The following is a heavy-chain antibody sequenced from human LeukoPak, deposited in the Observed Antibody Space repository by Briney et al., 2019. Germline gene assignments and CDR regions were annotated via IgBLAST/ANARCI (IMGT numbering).Heavy chain of an antibody. J-gene: IGHJ5*02. V-gene: IGHV4-38-2*01. CDR2: IFHSGSN. CDR3: ARVDGSCSGGSCPSGNWFDP. D-gene: IGHD2-15*01. CDR1: GFTFSSYA. Sequence: GSLRLSCAASGFTFSSYAMSWVRQAPGKGLEWIGSIFHSGSNYYNPSLKTRVTVSVDTSKNQFSLRLTSVTAADTAVYYCARVDGSCSGGSCPSGNWFDPWGQGTLVTVSS.